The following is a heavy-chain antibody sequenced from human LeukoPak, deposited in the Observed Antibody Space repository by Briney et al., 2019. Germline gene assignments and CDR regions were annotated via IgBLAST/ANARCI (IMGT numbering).Heavy chain of an antibody. CDR3: AREEGSGGDYVY. CDR2: IYYSGST. D-gene: IGHD2-21*02. V-gene: IGHV4-59*12. Sequence: TSETLSLTCTVSGGSISSYYWSWIRQPPGKGLEWIGYIYYSGSTNYNPSLKSRVTISVDTSKNQFSLKLSSVTAADTAVYYCAREEGSGGDYVYWGQGTLVTVSS. J-gene: IGHJ4*02. CDR1: GGSISSYY.